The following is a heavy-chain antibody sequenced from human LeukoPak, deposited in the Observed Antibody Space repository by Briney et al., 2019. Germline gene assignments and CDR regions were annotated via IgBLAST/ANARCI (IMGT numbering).Heavy chain of an antibody. J-gene: IGHJ4*02. CDR1: GFSFSNAW. CDR2: IKSKTDGGAT. CDR3: TTGRYSYGYDY. D-gene: IGHD5-18*01. Sequence: GGSLRLSCAASGFSFSNAWMSWGRQAPGKGLEWVGRIKSKTDGGATDYAAPVKGRFTISRDDSKNTLYLQMNSLKTEDTAVYYCTTGRYSYGYDYWGQGTLVTVSS. V-gene: IGHV3-15*01.